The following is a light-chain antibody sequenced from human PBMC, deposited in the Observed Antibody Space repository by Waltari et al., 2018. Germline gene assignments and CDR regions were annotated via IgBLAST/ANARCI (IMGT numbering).Light chain of an antibody. Sequence: QSALTQPASVSGSPGQSITISCTGTNSYVGSSDLVSWHQQHPGKAPKLILFEVSRRPSGVCNRFSGSKSCNTASLTISGLQAEDEADYYCCSYAGTTAYVIFGGGTKLTVL. CDR3: CSYAGTTAYVI. J-gene: IGLJ2*01. CDR2: EVS. CDR1: NSYVGSSDL. V-gene: IGLV2-23*02.